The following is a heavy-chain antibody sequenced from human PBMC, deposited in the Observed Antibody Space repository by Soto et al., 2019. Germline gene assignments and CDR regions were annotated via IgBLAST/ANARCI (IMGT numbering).Heavy chain of an antibody. J-gene: IGHJ6*02. CDR3: AREGVAPYYYYGMDV. CDR1: GYTFTRSG. CDR2: ISTYNGDT. V-gene: IGHV1-18*01. Sequence: XVKVSCKASGYTFTRSGISWVRQAPGQGLEWMGWISTYNGDTNYAQTFQGRVTMTTDTSTSTVHMEVRSLRSDDTAVYYCAREGVAPYYYYGMDVWGQGTPVTVSS. D-gene: IGHD5-12*01.